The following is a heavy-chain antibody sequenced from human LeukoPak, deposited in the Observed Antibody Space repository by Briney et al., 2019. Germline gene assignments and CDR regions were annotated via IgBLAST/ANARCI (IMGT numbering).Heavy chain of an antibody. CDR2: VSYDGTNE. V-gene: IGHV3-30-3*01. Sequence: GGSLRLSCAASGVIFNNFAFHWVRQAPGEGLEWVAAVSYDGTNEYYAESVRGRLTISRDNSKNTLYLQMNSLRDVDTAIYFCARAGRADGDYHYFDYWGQGTLVTVSS. J-gene: IGHJ4*02. CDR3: ARAGRADGDYHYFDY. CDR1: GVIFNNFA. D-gene: IGHD4-17*01.